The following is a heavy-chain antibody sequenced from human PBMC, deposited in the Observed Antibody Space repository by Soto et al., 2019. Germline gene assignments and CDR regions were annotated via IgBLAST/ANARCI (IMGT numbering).Heavy chain of an antibody. J-gene: IGHJ4*02. CDR1: GFTVSSNY. CDR3: AIEVLSSSGWPEFDY. D-gene: IGHD6-19*01. V-gene: IGHV3-66*01. CDR2: IYSGGST. Sequence: GGSLRLSCAASGFTVSSNYMSWVRQAPGKGLEWVSVIYSGGSTYYADSVKGRFTISRDNSKNTLYLQMNSLRAEDTAVYYCAIEVLSSSGWPEFDYRAQRTPVTGSS.